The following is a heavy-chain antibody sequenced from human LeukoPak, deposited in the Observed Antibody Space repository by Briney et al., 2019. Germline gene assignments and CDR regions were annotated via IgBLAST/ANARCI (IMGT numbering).Heavy chain of an antibody. V-gene: IGHV3-11*01. CDR3: ARSKLYSGSYLGAFDI. Sequence: GGSLRLSCAASGFTFSDYYMSWIRQAPGKGLEWVSYISSSGSTIYYADSVKGRFTISRDNAKNSLYLQMNSLRAEDTAVYYCARSKLYSGSYLGAFDIWGQGTMVTVSS. CDR1: GFTFSDYY. CDR2: ISSSGSTI. D-gene: IGHD1-26*01. J-gene: IGHJ3*02.